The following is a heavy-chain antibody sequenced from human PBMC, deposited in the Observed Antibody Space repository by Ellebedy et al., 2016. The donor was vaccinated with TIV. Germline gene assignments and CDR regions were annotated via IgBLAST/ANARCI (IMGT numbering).Heavy chain of an antibody. Sequence: MPSETLSLTCAVYGGSFSGYYWSWIRQPPGKGLEWIGAINHSGSTNYNPSRKSRVTISVDTSKNQFPLKLSSVTAADTAVYYCARGRRASITMTLVVIPRGFDYWGQGTLVTVSS. CDR3: ARGRRASITMTLVVIPRGFDY. D-gene: IGHD3-22*01. CDR1: GGSFSGYY. J-gene: IGHJ4*02. V-gene: IGHV4-34*01. CDR2: INHSGST.